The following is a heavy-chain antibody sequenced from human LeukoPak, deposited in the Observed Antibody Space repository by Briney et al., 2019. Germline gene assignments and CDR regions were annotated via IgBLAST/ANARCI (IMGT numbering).Heavy chain of an antibody. J-gene: IGHJ2*01. D-gene: IGHD6-13*01. Sequence: PSETLSLTCTVSGVSISSYYWSWLRQPPGKGLEWIGYIYYSGSTNYNPSLKSRVTISVDTSKNQFSLKLSSVTAADTAMYYCARVHEQQLVLRSDWYFDLWGRGTLVTVSS. CDR2: IYYSGST. CDR3: ARVHEQQLVLRSDWYFDL. CDR1: GVSISSYY. V-gene: IGHV4-59*01.